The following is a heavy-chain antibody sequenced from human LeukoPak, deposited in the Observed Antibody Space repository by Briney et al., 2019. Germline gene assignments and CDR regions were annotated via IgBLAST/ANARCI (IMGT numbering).Heavy chain of an antibody. D-gene: IGHD4-23*01. V-gene: IGHV3-74*01. CDR3: ARGRPHGNDY. Sequence: GGSLGLSCATSGNYWMHWVRQAPGKGLVWVSRIASDGSSTTYADSVKGRFSISRDNAKNTLYLQMNSLRVEDTAVYYCARGRPHGNDYWGQGTLVTVSS. CDR1: GNYW. CDR2: IASDGSST. J-gene: IGHJ4*02.